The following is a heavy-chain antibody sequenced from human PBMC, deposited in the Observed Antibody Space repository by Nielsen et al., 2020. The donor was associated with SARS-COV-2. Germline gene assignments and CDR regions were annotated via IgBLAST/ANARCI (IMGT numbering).Heavy chain of an antibody. D-gene: IGHD2-2*01. V-gene: IGHV4-4*01. Sequence: PQTLSLTCAVSGGCVSSNDWWTWVRQSPGKGLEWIGEVSHSGSINYNPSLKSRVTLSMDKSKRQFSLRLTSVSAADTAVYFCARGDLVVVPSPILGLGPFFYYFYLDVWGKGTTVTVSS. J-gene: IGHJ6*03. CDR1: GGCVSSNDW. CDR3: ARGDLVVVPSPILGLGPFFYYFYLDV. CDR2: VSHSGSI.